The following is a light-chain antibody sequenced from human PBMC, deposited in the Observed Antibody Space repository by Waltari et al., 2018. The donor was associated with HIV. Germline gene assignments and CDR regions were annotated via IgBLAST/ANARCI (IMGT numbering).Light chain of an antibody. CDR2: GVN. Sequence: QSALTQPASVSGSPGQSITISCPGANTDIGLYNLVSWYRQHPYKYPQLVIYGVNTRPSGVSDRFSCSKSGNTASLTISSLQAEDEADYYCSSYTNTDILLFGGGTKLTVL. J-gene: IGLJ2*01. CDR3: SSYTNTDILL. CDR1: NTDIGLYNL. V-gene: IGLV2-14*01.